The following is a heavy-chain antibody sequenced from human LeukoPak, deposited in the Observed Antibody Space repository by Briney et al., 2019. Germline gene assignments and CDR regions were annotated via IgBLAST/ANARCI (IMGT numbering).Heavy chain of an antibody. D-gene: IGHD6-19*01. CDR1: GYTFTSYG. Sequence: ASVNVSSKASGYTFTSYGISWVRQAPGQGIEWIGWISAYNGNRNYAQKLQGRVSMTLDTSTSTGYMELRSLRSGDAAVYYCARALQYSSGWFDYWGQGTVVSVS. J-gene: IGHJ4*02. CDR3: ARALQYSSGWFDY. CDR2: ISAYNGNR. V-gene: IGHV1-18*01.